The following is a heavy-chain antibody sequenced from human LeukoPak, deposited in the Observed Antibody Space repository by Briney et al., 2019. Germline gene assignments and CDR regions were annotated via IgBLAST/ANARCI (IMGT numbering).Heavy chain of an antibody. V-gene: IGHV4-59*08. D-gene: IGHD1-26*01. CDR3: ARWGHSATYSSLYAFDI. J-gene: IGHJ3*02. CDR1: GGSISRYS. CDR2: IHNSGSS. Sequence: PSETLSLTCTVSGGSISRYSWNWIRQPPGKGLEWIGYIHNSGSSTHNPSLKSRVTISIDASKNQFSLKLSSVTAADTAVYYCARWGHSATYSSLYAFDIWGQGTMVTVSP.